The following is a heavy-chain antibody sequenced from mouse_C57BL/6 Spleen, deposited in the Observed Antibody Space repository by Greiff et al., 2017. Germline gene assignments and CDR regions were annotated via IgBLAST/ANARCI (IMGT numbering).Heavy chain of an antibody. Sequence: EVQLQQSGPVLVKPGASVKMSCKASGYTFTDYYMNWVKQSHGKSLEWIGVINPYNGGTSYNQKFKGKATLTVDKSSSTAYMELNSLTSEDSAVYYCARSLSTMITSSFDYWGQGTTLTVSS. J-gene: IGHJ2*01. V-gene: IGHV1-19*01. CDR3: ARSLSTMITSSFDY. D-gene: IGHD2-4*01. CDR2: INPYNGGT. CDR1: GYTFTDYY.